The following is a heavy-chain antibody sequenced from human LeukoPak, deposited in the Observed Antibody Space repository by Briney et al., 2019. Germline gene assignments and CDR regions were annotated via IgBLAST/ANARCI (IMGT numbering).Heavy chain of an antibody. J-gene: IGHJ4*02. Sequence: GGSLRLSCAASGFTFSTYSMKWVRQAPGKGLEWVANIKPDGTEKYCVDSLKGRFTISRDNTKNSLYLQMNSLRVEDTAVYYCARGGNSSWDYWGQGALVTVSS. CDR3: ARGGNSSWDY. CDR2: IKPDGTEK. V-gene: IGHV3-7*01. CDR1: GFTFSTYS. D-gene: IGHD2-21*01.